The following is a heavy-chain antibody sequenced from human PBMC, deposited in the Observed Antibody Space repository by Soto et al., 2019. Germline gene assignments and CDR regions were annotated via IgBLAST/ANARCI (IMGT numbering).Heavy chain of an antibody. D-gene: IGHD1-26*01. CDR1: GYTFTSYG. V-gene: IGHV1-18*01. Sequence: QVQLVQSGAEVKKPGASVKVSCKASGYTFTSYGISWVRQAPGQGLEWMGWISANNGNTNYAQKLQGRVTMTTDTSTSKAYMELRSRRSDDTAVYSCSRDRGSYALDYWGQGTLVTVSS. CDR2: ISANNGNT. J-gene: IGHJ4*02. CDR3: SRDRGSYALDY.